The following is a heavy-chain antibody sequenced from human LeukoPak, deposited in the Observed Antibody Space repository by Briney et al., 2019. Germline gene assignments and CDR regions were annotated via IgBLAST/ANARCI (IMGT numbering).Heavy chain of an antibody. V-gene: IGHV4-30-4*01. D-gene: IGHD6-13*01. Sequence: SETLSLTCTVSGGSISSGDYYWSWIRQPPGKGLEWIGYIYYSGSTYYNPSLKSRVTISVDTSKNQFSLKLSSVTAADTAVYYCARGSSSWYGDVWGKGTTVTVSS. J-gene: IGHJ6*04. CDR2: IYYSGST. CDR1: GGSISSGDYY. CDR3: ARGSSSWYGDV.